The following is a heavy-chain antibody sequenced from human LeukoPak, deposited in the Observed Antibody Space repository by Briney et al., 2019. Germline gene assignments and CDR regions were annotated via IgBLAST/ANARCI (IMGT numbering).Heavy chain of an antibody. J-gene: IGHJ3*01. CDR1: GGSINTGDYH. V-gene: IGHV4-31*03. D-gene: IGHD3-3*01. CDR2: IYYSGST. Sequence: SETLSLTCTVSGGSINTGDYHSSWIRQHPGKGLEWIGYIYYSGSTYYNPSLKSRVTISVDTSKNQFSLKLSSVTAADTAVYYCARVDDLWSGYYTGPHWFDPWGQGTMVTVSS. CDR3: ARVDDLWSGYYTGPHWFDP.